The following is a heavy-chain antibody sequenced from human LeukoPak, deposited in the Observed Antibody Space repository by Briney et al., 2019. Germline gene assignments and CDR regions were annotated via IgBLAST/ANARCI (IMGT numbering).Heavy chain of an antibody. CDR2: INHSGST. V-gene: IGHV4-34*01. J-gene: IGHJ4*02. D-gene: IGHD5-18*01. CDR3: ARTIGYRYGYSDY. Sequence: SETLSLTCAVYGGSFSGYYWSWIRQPPGKGLEWIGEINHSGSTNYNPSLKSRVTISVDTSKNQFSLKLSSVTAADTAVYYCARTIGYRYGYSDYWGQGTLVTVSS. CDR1: GGSFSGYY.